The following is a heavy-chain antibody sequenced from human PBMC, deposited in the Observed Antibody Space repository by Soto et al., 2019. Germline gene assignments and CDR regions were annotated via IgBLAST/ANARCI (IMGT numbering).Heavy chain of an antibody. D-gene: IGHD2-21*01. CDR2: IYPGDSDT. Sequence: GFLKISCKGSGYSFTSYWIAWVRQMPGKGLEWMGIIYPGDSDTRYSPSFQGQVTFSADKSITTAYLQWSSLKASDTAMYYCAXHLLKLGSIRPDDAFDIWGQGTMVTVSS. CDR3: AXHLLKLGSIRPDDAFDI. CDR1: GYSFTSYW. V-gene: IGHV5-51*01. J-gene: IGHJ3*02.